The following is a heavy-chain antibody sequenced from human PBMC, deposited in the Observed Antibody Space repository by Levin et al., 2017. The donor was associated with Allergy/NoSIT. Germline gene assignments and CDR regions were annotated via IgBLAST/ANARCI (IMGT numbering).Heavy chain of an antibody. CDR1: GFTFSSYW. V-gene: IGHV3-7*01. Sequence: GESLKISCAASGFTFSSYWMSWVRQAPGKGLEWVANIKQDGSEKYYVDSVKGRFTISRDNAKNSLYLQMNSLRAEDTAVYYCARADLNDYGDYPSDFDYWGQGTLVTVSS. D-gene: IGHD4-17*01. CDR2: IKQDGSEK. J-gene: IGHJ4*02. CDR3: ARADLNDYGDYPSDFDY.